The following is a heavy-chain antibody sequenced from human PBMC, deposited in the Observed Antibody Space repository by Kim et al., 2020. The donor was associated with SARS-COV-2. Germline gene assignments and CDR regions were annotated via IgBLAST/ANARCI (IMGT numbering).Heavy chain of an antibody. J-gene: IGHJ6*02. CDR1: GGSFSGYY. Sequence: SETLSLTCAVYGGSFSGYYWSWIRQPPGKGLEWIGEINHSGSTNYNPSLKSRVTISVDTSKNQFSLKLSSVTAADTAVYYCARGGGFGEFLNYYYYCGMDVWGQGTTVTVSS. CDR3: ARGGGFGEFLNYYYYCGMDV. V-gene: IGHV4-34*01. D-gene: IGHD3-10*01. CDR2: INHSGST.